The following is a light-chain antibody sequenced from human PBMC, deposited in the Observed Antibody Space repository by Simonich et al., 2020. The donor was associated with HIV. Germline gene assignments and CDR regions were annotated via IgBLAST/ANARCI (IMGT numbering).Light chain of an antibody. CDR3: QQYGSSPPMVL. CDR2: GAS. J-gene: IGKJ1*01. V-gene: IGKV3-20*01. CDR1: QSVSSN. Sequence: EIVMTQSPATLSVSPGERATLSCRASQSVSSNLAWYQQKPGQAPRLLIYGASSRATGIPDRFSGSGSGTDFTLTISRLEPEDFAVYYCQQYGSSPPMVLFGQGTKVEIK.